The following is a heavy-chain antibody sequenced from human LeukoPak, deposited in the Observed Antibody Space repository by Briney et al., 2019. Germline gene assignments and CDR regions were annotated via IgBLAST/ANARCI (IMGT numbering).Heavy chain of an antibody. V-gene: IGHV4-30-4*01. CDR2: IYYSGIT. J-gene: IGHJ4*02. CDR3: ARWVDDYSLHFDY. D-gene: IGHD4-4*01. CDR1: GGSISSGDYY. Sequence: SETLSLTCTVSGGSISSGDYYWSWIRQPPGRGLEWIGYIYYSGITYYNPSLKSRVTISVNTSKNQFSLKLSSVTAADTAVYYCARWVDDYSLHFDYWGQGTLVTVSS.